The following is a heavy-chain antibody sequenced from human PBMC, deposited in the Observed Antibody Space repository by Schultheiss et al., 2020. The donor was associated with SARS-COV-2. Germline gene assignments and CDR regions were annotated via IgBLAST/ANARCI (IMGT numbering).Heavy chain of an antibody. J-gene: IGHJ5*02. CDR2: IYYSGST. Sequence: SETLSLTCTVSGGSVSSDSYYWSWIRQPPGKGLEWIGYIYYSGSTNYNPSLKSRVTISVDTSKNQFSLKLSSVTAADTAVYYCARAEAGNWNPPWFDPWGQGTLVTVSS. D-gene: IGHD1-1*01. CDR1: GGSVSSDSYY. V-gene: IGHV4-61*01. CDR3: ARAEAGNWNPPWFDP.